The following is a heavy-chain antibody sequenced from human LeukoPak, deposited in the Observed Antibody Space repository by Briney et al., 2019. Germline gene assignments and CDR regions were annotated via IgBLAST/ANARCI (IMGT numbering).Heavy chain of an antibody. CDR2: INLSGST. J-gene: IGHJ4*02. CDR1: GGSFSGYY. V-gene: IGHV4-34*01. D-gene: IGHD2-2*03. Sequence: SETLSLTCAVYGGSFSGYYWSWIRQPPGKGLEWIGEINLSGSTNYNPSLKSRVTISVDTSKNQFSLKLSSVTAADTAVYYCARGLDIVVVPAAMFFDYWGQGTLVTVSS. CDR3: ARGLDIVVVPAAMFFDY.